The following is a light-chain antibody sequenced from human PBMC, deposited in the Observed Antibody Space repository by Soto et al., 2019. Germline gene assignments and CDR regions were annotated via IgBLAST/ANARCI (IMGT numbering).Light chain of an antibody. V-gene: IGLV2-14*01. CDR3: SSYPRSSTPRV. CDR2: EVS. J-gene: IGLJ1*01. Sequence: QSALTQPASVSGSPGQSITISCTGTSSDVGGYNYVSWYQQHPGKAPKLMIYEVSNRPSGVSNRFSGSKSGNTASLTISGLQAEDEADYYCSSYPRSSTPRVFGTGTKVTVL. CDR1: SSDVGGYNY.